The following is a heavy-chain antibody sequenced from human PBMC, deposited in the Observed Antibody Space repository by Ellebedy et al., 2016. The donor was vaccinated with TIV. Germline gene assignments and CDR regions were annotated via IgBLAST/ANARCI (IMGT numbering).Heavy chain of an antibody. D-gene: IGHD1-26*01. CDR1: GYTFTDYH. CDR2: VNPNSGGT. CDR3: ARERTGSGGIDY. Sequence: ASVKVSXXASGYTFTDYHMHWVRQAPGQGLEWMGWVNPNSGGTAYAPRFRGRVTVTWDTSITTTYMDLSSLGSDDTAVYFCARERTGSGGIDYWGQGTQVTVSS. J-gene: IGHJ4*02. V-gene: IGHV1-2*02.